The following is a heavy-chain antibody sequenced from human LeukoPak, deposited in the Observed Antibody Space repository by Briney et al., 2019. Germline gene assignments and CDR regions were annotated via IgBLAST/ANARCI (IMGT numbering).Heavy chain of an antibody. V-gene: IGHV4-39*07. J-gene: IGHJ4*02. CDR1: GGSISSSSYY. CDR3: AREADYYERGNTFDY. CDR2: IYYSGST. Sequence: SETLSLTCAVSGGSISSSSYYWGWIRQPPGKGLEWIGSIYYSGSTYYIPSLKSRVTISVDTSKNQFSLKLSSVTAADTAVYYCAREADYYERGNTFDYWGQGTLVTVSS. D-gene: IGHD3-22*01.